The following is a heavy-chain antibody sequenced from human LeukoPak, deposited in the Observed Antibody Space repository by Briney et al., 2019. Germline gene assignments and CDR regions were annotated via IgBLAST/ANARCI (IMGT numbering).Heavy chain of an antibody. J-gene: IGHJ4*02. CDR1: GFTFSSYS. CDR2: ISSSSSTI. CDR3: ARGVPHFDY. V-gene: IGHV3-48*04. Sequence: GGSLRLSCAASGFTFSSYSMNWVRQAPGKGLEWVSYISSSSSTIYYADSVKGRFTISRDNAKNSLYLQMNSLRAEDTAVYYCARGVPHFDYWGQGTLVTVSS. D-gene: IGHD1-1*01.